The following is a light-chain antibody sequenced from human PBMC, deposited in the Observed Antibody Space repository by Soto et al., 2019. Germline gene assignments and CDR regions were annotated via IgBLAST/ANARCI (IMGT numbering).Light chain of an antibody. J-gene: IGKJ2*01. Sequence: DIVMTQTPLSSPVTRGQPASISCRSSQSLVHSDGNTYLSWLHQRPGQPPRLLIYKVSHRLSGVPDRFSGSGAGTHFTQKISRLEAEDVGVYYCMQATQFPHYTFGQGTKLEIK. V-gene: IGKV2-24*01. CDR1: QSLVHSDGNTY. CDR3: MQATQFPHYT. CDR2: KVS.